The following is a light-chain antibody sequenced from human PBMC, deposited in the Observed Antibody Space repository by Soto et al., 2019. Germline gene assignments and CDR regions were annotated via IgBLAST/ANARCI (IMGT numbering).Light chain of an antibody. CDR1: SSDVGNYNY. CDR2: MVS. J-gene: IGLJ1*01. Sequence: QSALAQPASVSGSPGQSITISCTGTSSDVGNYNYVSWYQQYPGRVPKLLIYMVSNRPSGVSNRFSGSNSGNTASLTISGLQAEDEADYFCTSPTPGSLYVFGTGTKVTVL. CDR3: TSPTPGSLYV. V-gene: IGLV2-14*01.